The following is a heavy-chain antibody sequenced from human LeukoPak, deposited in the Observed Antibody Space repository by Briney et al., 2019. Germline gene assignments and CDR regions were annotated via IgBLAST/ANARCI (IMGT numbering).Heavy chain of an antibody. CDR1: GGSFSGYY. CDR2: INHSGST. V-gene: IGHV4-34*01. Sequence: PSETLSLTCAVYGGSFSGYYWSWIRQPPGKGLEWIGEINHSGSTNYNPSLKSRVTISVDTSKNQFSLKLSSVTAADTAVYYCARIPQNPYYYYYYMDVWGKGTTVTISS. CDR3: ARIPQNPYYYYYYMDV. J-gene: IGHJ6*03.